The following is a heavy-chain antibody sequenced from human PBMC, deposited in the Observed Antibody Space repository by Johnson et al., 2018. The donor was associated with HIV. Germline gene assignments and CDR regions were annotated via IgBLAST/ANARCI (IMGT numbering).Heavy chain of an antibody. CDR2: IRNKVNSYTT. D-gene: IGHD3-16*02. Sequence: VQLVESGGGLVQPGGSLRLSCAASGFIFSDHYMDWVRQGPGKGLEWVGRIRNKVNSYTTQYAASVKGRFTIPRDDSKNLMYLQMKSLKTEDTAVYSCVRGGSYPGHNSDVFDIWGQGTVVTFSS. CDR1: GFIFSDHY. V-gene: IGHV3-72*01. J-gene: IGHJ3*02. CDR3: VRGGSYPGHNSDVFDI.